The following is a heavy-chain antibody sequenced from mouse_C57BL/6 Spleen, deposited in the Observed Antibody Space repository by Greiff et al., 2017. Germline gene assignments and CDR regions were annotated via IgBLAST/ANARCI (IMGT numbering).Heavy chain of an antibody. J-gene: IGHJ2*01. V-gene: IGHV2-9-1*01. Sequence: VQVVESGPGLVAPSQSLSITCTVSGFSLTSYAISWVRQPPGKGLEWLGVIWTGGGTNYNSALKSRLSISKDNSKSQVFLKMNSLQTDDTARYYCAREGDYYGSSYGYFDYWGQGTTLTVSS. D-gene: IGHD1-1*01. CDR2: IWTGGGT. CDR1: GFSLTSYA. CDR3: AREGDYYGSSYGYFDY.